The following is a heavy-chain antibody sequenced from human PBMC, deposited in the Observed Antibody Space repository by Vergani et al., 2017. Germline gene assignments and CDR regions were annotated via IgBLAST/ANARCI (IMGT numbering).Heavy chain of an antibody. Sequence: QVQLQQWGAGLLKPSETLSLTCAVSGDSISSTDNYWSWIRQPPGRGLEWVGYIYYSGSTYYNPSLKSRITISVDTSKNQFSLKLSSVTAADTAVYYCARDGRGEEGIDYWGQGTLVTVSS. CDR3: ARDGRGEEGIDY. CDR2: IYYSGST. V-gene: IGHV4-30-4*08. CDR1: GDSISSTDNY. D-gene: IGHD3-16*01. J-gene: IGHJ4*02.